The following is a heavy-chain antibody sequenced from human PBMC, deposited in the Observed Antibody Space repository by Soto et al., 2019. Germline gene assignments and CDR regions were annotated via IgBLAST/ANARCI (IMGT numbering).Heavy chain of an antibody. CDR1: AYTFTSYD. J-gene: IGHJ4*02. CDR2: INPSGGST. Sequence: ALGKVSSMASAYTFTSYDIHWVRKSPGQRLEWMGIINPSGGSTSYAQKFQGRVTMTRDTSTSTVYMELSSLRSEDTAVYYCARGTGTRDQYPSLDYWGQGALVTVSS. D-gene: IGHD4-17*01. V-gene: IGHV1-46*03. CDR3: ARGTGTRDQYPSLDY.